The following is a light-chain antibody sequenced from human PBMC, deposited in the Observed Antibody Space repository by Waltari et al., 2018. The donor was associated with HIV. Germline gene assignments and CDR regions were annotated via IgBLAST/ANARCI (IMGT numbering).Light chain of an antibody. Sequence: QSALTQPASVSGSPGQSITISCTGTSSDVGGYNYVSWYQQHPGKAPKLMLYDVSNRPSGVSNRFSGSKSGNTASLTSSGLQAEDEADYYCSSYTSSSPYAFGAGTKVTVL. CDR1: SSDVGGYNY. CDR2: DVS. CDR3: SSYTSSSPYA. J-gene: IGLJ1*01. V-gene: IGLV2-14*03.